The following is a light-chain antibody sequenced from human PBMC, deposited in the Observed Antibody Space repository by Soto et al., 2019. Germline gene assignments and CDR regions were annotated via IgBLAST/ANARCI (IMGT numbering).Light chain of an antibody. Sequence: QSVLTQPPSTSGTPGQRVTISCSGSRSNIGSNTVTWYQQLPGTAPKLLIYSNNQRPSGVPDRFSGSKSGTSASLAISGLQSEDEADYYCAAWDDGLNGSYVFGTGTKVNV. CDR2: SNN. CDR3: AAWDDGLNGSYV. V-gene: IGLV1-44*01. J-gene: IGLJ1*01. CDR1: RSNIGSNT.